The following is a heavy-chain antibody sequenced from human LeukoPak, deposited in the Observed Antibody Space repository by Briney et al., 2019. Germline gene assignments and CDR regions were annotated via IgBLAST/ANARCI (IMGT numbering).Heavy chain of an antibody. CDR1: GFTFSIYS. Sequence: PGGSLRLSCAASGFTFSIYSLNWVRQAPGKGLEWVSTINWNGGSTGYADSVKGRFTISRDNAKNSLYLQMDSLRAEDTALYHCAREIHGMDVWGQGTTVTVSS. J-gene: IGHJ6*02. V-gene: IGHV3-20*01. D-gene: IGHD5-18*01. CDR2: INWNGGST. CDR3: AREIHGMDV.